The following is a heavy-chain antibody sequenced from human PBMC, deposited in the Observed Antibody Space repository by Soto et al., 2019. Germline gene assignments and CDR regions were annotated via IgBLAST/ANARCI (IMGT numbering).Heavy chain of an antibody. CDR1: GGSISDHY. CDR3: ARAVAVPADFDY. J-gene: IGHJ4*02. CDR2: IYNGGRT. V-gene: IGHV4-59*11. D-gene: IGHD6-19*01. Sequence: SETLSLTCTVSGGSISDHYYMWIRQSPGKGLEYIGYIYNGGRTDYNPSLKSRVIISVDTSKNQFSLELSSLRSEDTAVYYCARAVAVPADFDYWGQGTLVTVSS.